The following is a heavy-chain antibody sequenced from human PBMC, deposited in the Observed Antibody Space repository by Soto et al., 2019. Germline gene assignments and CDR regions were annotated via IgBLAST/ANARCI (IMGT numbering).Heavy chain of an antibody. D-gene: IGHD3-10*01. J-gene: IGHJ3*02. V-gene: IGHV1-8*01. CDR3: ARGVRYYYGSGSYYAFDI. Sequence: ASVKVSYKASGYTFTSYDINWVRQATGQGLEWMGWMNPNSGNTGYAQKFQGRVTMTRNTSISTAYMELSSLRSEDTAVYYCARGVRYYYGSGSYYAFDIWGQGTMVTVSS. CDR1: GYTFTSYD. CDR2: MNPNSGNT.